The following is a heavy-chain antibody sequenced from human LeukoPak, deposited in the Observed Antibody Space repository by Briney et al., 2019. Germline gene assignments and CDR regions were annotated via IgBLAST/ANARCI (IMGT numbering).Heavy chain of an antibody. J-gene: IGHJ4*02. V-gene: IGHV3-74*01. CDR1: GFTFSSYW. CDR3: ARDSVEWYIFDY. D-gene: IGHD3-3*01. CDR2: TNRDGSST. Sequence: GGSLRLSCAASGFTFSSYWMHWVRQAPGKGPVWVARTNRDGSSTAYADSVRGRFTISKDNAKNTLYLLMNYLRAEDTAVYYCARDSVEWYIFDYWGQGTLVTVSP.